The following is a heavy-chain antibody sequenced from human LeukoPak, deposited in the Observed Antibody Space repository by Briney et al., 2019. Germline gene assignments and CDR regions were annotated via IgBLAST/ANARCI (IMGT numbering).Heavy chain of an antibody. CDR3: ARHRGYYGSGSKVDY. D-gene: IGHD3-10*01. CDR1: GGFISSSTHY. CDR2: IYYSGST. J-gene: IGHJ4*02. Sequence: SETLSLTCTVSGGFISSSTHYWGWIRQPPGKGPEWIGSIYYSGSTYYNPSLKSRATISVDTSKNHFSLNLTSVTAADTAVYYCARHRGYYGSGSKVDYWGQGSLVTVSS. V-gene: IGHV4-39*01.